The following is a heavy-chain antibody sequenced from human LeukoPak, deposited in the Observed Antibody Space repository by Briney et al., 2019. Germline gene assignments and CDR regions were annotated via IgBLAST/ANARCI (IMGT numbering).Heavy chain of an antibody. Sequence: SETLSLTCSVSGGSITKNGYYWGWIRQSPETGLEWSGSMHYSGSTYYNPSLNSRVTISVDTSKNQFSLKLTSVTAADTAVYYCCGSGWFAGPFGYWGQGALVTVSS. V-gene: IGHV4-39*07. D-gene: IGHD6-19*01. CDR3: CGSGWFAGPFGY. CDR2: MHYSGST. CDR1: GGSITKNGYY. J-gene: IGHJ4*02.